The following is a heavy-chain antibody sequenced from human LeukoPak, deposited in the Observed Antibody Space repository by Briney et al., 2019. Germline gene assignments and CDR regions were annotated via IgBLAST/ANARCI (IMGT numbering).Heavy chain of an antibody. J-gene: IGHJ4*02. CDR2: FYTSGST. CDR1: GGSISSYY. V-gene: IGHV4-4*07. D-gene: IGHD2-21*02. Sequence: SETLSLTCTVSGGSISSYYWSWIRQPAGKGLEWIGRFYTSGSTKYNPSLKSRVTMSVDTSKNQFSLKLISVTAADTAVYYCARHSPTQSYWVVVTATKSDCFDYWGQGTLVTVSS. CDR3: ARHSPTQSYWVVVTATKSDCFDY.